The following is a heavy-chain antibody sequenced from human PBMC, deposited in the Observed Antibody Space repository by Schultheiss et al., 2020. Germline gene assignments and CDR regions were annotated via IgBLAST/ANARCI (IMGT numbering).Heavy chain of an antibody. CDR1: GFTFSDYY. Sequence: GESLKISCTASGFTFSDYYMSWIRQAPGKGLEWVSYISSSSSYTNYADSVKGRFTISRDNAKNSLYLQMNSLRAEDTAVYYCADQESSYSGYLGGRSWGQGTLVTVSS. V-gene: IGHV3-11*03. J-gene: IGHJ5*02. D-gene: IGHD5-12*01. CDR3: ADQESSYSGYLGGRS. CDR2: ISSSSSYT.